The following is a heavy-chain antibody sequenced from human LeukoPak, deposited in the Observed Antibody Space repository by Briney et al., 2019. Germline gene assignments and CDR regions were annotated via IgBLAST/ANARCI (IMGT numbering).Heavy chain of an antibody. CDR3: ARGGHEEDDAFDI. V-gene: IGHV4-34*01. CDR1: GGSFSGYY. CDR2: INHSGST. J-gene: IGHJ3*02. Sequence: SETLSLTCAVYGGSFSGYYWSWIRQPPGKGLEWIGEINHSGSTNYNPSLKSLVTISVDTSKNQFSLKLSSVTAADTAVYYCARGGHEEDDAFDIWGQGTMVTVSS.